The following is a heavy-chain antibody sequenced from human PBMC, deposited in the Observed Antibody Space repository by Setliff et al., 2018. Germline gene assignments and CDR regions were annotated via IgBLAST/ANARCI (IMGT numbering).Heavy chain of an antibody. CDR1: GFTFDDYG. D-gene: IGHD6-13*01. V-gene: IGHV3-20*04. J-gene: IGHJ1*01. Sequence: GGSLRLSCAASGFTFDDYGMAWVRQAPGKGLEWVSGINWSGAGTGYADSVKGRFTISRDNTNNSLYLQMNNLRVEDTALYYCARGGVAATAPNGLWGQGTLVTVSS. CDR2: INWSGAGT. CDR3: ARGGVAATAPNGL.